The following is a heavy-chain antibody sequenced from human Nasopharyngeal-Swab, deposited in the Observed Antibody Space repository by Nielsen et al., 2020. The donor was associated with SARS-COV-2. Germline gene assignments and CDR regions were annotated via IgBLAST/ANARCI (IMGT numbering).Heavy chain of an antibody. CDR3: ARGGLRFRLWFGEAIRRGRYYYGMDV. Sequence: ASVKVSCKASGYTFTSYDINWVRQATGQGLEWMGWMNPNSGNTGYAQKFQGRVTMTRNTSISTAYMELSSLRSEDTAAYYCARGGLRFRLWFGEAIRRGRYYYGMDVWGQGTTVTVSS. D-gene: IGHD3-10*01. V-gene: IGHV1-8*01. J-gene: IGHJ6*02. CDR2: MNPNSGNT. CDR1: GYTFTSYD.